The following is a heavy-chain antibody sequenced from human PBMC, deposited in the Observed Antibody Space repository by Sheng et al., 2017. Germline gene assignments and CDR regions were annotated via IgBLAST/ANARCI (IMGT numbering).Heavy chain of an antibody. CDR1: GGTFSSSA. CDR3: ARGPPGSLWSGYYRGHYYYYMDV. J-gene: IGHJ6*03. CDR2: IIPIFGTV. D-gene: IGHD3-3*01. Sequence: QVQLVQSGAELKKPASSVKVSCKASGGTFSSSAFSWVRQAPAQGLEWMGGIIPIFGTVNYAQKFQDRVTITTDESMSTVFMELSSLRSDDTAVYFCARGPPGSLWSGYYRGHYYYYMDVWGKGTTVTVSS. V-gene: IGHV1-69*05.